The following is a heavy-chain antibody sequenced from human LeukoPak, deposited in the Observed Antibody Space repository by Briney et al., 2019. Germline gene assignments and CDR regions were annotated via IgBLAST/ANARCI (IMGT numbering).Heavy chain of an antibody. V-gene: IGHV1-69*04. Sequence: GASVKVSCKATGGTFISYASSWVRQAPGQGLEWMGRIIPILGIANYAQKFQGRVTITADKSTSTAYMELRSLRSEDTAVYYCASGQNYYDTSGYYTDYWGRGTLVTVSS. CDR1: GGTFISYA. CDR3: ASGQNYYDTSGYYTDY. D-gene: IGHD3-22*01. J-gene: IGHJ4*02. CDR2: IIPILGIA.